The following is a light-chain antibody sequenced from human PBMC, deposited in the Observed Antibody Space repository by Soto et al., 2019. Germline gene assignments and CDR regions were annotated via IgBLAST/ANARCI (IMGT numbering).Light chain of an antibody. V-gene: IGKV3-20*01. Sequence: EIVMTQSPATLSVSPGERATLSCRASQNVGNNLVWYQQKPGQAPRLLIYEALNRATGIPARFSGSGSGTDFTLTISRLEPEDFAVYYCQQYGSSPTFGGGTKVDIK. CDR3: QQYGSSPT. CDR2: EAL. CDR1: QNVGNN. J-gene: IGKJ4*01.